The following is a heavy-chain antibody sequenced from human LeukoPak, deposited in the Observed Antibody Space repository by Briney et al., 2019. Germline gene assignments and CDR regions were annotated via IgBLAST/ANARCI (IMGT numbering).Heavy chain of an antibody. J-gene: IGHJ3*02. CDR1: GFTFSSYA. Sequence: GGSLRLSCAASGFTFSSYAMSWVRQAPGKGLEWVSAISGSGGSTYYADSVKDRFTISRDNSKNTLYLQMNSLRAEDTAVYYCAKVVTPYYYDSSGLDAFDIWGQGTMVTVSS. CDR3: AKVVTPYYYDSSGLDAFDI. D-gene: IGHD3-22*01. CDR2: ISGSGGST. V-gene: IGHV3-23*01.